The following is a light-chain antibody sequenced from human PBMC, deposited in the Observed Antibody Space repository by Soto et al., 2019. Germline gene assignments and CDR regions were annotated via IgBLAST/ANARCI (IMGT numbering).Light chain of an antibody. J-gene: IGKJ1*01. CDR1: QSISSY. Sequence: EIVMTQSPATLSVSPGERATLSCRARQSISSYLAWYQQKLGQAPRLLIYRASTRATGIPARFSGSGSGTEFTLTISSLQSEDFALYYCLQYENWPQTFGQGTKVEI. V-gene: IGKV3-15*01. CDR2: RAS. CDR3: LQYENWPQT.